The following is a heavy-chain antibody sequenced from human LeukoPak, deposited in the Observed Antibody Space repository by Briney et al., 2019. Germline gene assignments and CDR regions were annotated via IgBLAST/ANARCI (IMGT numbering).Heavy chain of an antibody. CDR2: IIPIFGTA. D-gene: IGHD6-19*01. Sequence: SGKVSWKASGGTFSSYAISWVRQAPGQVLELMGGIIPIFGTANYAQKFQGRVTITTDESTSTAYMELSSLRSEDTAVYYCARAQAVAGRNWFDPWGQGTLVTVSS. V-gene: IGHV1-69*05. CDR1: GGTFSSYA. J-gene: IGHJ5*02. CDR3: ARAQAVAGRNWFDP.